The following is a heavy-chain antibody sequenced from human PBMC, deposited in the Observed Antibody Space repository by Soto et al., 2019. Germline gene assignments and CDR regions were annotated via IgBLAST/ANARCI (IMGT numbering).Heavy chain of an antibody. J-gene: IGHJ4*02. V-gene: IGHV3-72*01. CDR2: IRSEANSYST. Sequence: EVKLVEYGGGLVQPGGSLRLSCAASGFTFSDYDMDWVSQGPGNGLEWVGRIRSEANSYSTEYAASVKGRFTFSRDDSKNSLYLQMNTLTSDDTAVYYCARDFWGGYDCWGQGTLVTVSS. CDR3: ARDFWGGYDC. D-gene: IGHD3-16*01. CDR1: GFTFSDYD.